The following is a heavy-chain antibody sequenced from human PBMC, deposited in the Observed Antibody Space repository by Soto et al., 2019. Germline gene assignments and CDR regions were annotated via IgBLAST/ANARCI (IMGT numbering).Heavy chain of an antibody. CDR1: GYTFTNYH. CDR3: AMVDVYVTPSPQDV. CDR2: INPYNGST. Sequence: ASVKVSCKASGYTFTNYHIHWVRQAPGQGLEWMGIINPYNGSTNYAQKFQGRVTMTTDTSTSTAYMELTSLRSNDTAIYYCAMVDVYVTPSPQDVWGQGTTVTVSS. J-gene: IGHJ6*02. V-gene: IGHV1-18*01. D-gene: IGHD3-16*01.